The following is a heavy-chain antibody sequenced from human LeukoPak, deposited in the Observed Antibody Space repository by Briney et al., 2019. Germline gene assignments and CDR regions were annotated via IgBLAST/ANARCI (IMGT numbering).Heavy chain of an antibody. CDR2: INTKSKTI. D-gene: IGHD7-27*01. CDR3: VRDRNWAFDY. Sequence: GGSLSLSCAASGFTFNIFTMNWVRQAPGKGLEWISYINTKSKTIYYADSVKGRFTISRDNAKNSLHLQMNSLRAEDTALYYCVRDRNWAFDYWGQGTLVTVSS. CDR1: GFTFNIFT. V-gene: IGHV3-48*01. J-gene: IGHJ4*02.